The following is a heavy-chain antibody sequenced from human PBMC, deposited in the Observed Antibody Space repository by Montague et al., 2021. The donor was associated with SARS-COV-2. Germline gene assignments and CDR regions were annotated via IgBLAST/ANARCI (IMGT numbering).Heavy chain of an antibody. CDR3: ARLKRYFDSSGSPSAFDF. CDR2: IYYTGNT. D-gene: IGHD3-22*01. CDR1: GDSITNTIDY. J-gene: IGHJ3*01. V-gene: IGHV4-39*02. Sequence: SETLSLTCTVSGDSITNTIDYWAWIRQPPRKGLEWIGSIYYTGNTYYNPSLKSRVTISVVTSKNHFTLKLSSVTAAETAVYYCARLKRYFDSSGSPSAFDFWGQGKKVTVSS.